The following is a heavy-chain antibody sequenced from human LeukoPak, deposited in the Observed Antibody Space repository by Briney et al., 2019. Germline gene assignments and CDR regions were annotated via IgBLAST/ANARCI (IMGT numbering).Heavy chain of an antibody. CDR3: ARAKGGIAAAGINWFDP. CDR2: MNPNSGNT. V-gene: IGHV1-8*01. D-gene: IGHD6-13*01. CDR1: GYTFTSYD. J-gene: IGHJ5*02. Sequence: ASVKVSCKASGYTFTSYDINWVRQATGQGLEWMGWMNPNSGNTGYAQKFQGRVTMTRNTSISTAYMELSSLRSEDTAVYYGARAKGGIAAAGINWFDPWGQGTLVTVSS.